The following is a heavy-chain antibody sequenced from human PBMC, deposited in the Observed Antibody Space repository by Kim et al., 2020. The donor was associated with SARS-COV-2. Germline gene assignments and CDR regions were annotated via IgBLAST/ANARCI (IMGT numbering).Heavy chain of an antibody. D-gene: IGHD3-22*01. CDR2: INSDGSST. CDR3: ARGLGAYYYDSSGQGGI. J-gene: IGHJ3*02. CDR1: GFTFSSYW. Sequence: GGSLRLSCAASGFTFSSYWMHWVRQAPGKGLVWVSRINSDGSSTSYADSVKGRFTISRDNAKNTLYLQMNSLRAEDTAVYYCARGLGAYYYDSSGQGGIWGQGTMVTVSS. V-gene: IGHV3-74*01.